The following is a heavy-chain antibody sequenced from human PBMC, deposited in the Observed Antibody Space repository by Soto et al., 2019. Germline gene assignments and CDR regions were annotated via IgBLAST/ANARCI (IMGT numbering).Heavy chain of an antibody. Sequence: GASVKVSCKASGGTFSSYAISWVRQAPGQGLEWMGGIIPIFGTANYAQKFQGRVTITADESTSTAYMELSSLRSEDTAVYYCARGDQERGYNNVYWGQGTLVTVSS. J-gene: IGHJ4*02. CDR3: ARGDQERGYNNVY. V-gene: IGHV1-69*13. CDR2: IIPIFGTA. CDR1: GGTFSSYA. D-gene: IGHD4-4*01.